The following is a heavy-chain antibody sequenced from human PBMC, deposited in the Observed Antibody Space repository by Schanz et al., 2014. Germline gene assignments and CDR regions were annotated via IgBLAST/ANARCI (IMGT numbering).Heavy chain of an antibody. CDR1: GFTFSGYG. J-gene: IGHJ6*02. CDR3: AKDDTQVNGMDV. CDR2: ISYDGRHK. V-gene: IGHV3-30*18. Sequence: QVQLVESGGGVVQPGRSLRLSCAASGFTFSGYGMHWVRQAPGKGLEWVAIISYDGRHKNYADSVKGRFTISRDNSKNTLHLQMTSLPLPHTAVYYCAKDDTQVNGMDVWGQGTTVTVSS.